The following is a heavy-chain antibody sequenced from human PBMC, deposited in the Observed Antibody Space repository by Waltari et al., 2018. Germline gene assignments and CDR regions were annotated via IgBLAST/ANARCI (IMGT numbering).Heavy chain of an antibody. Sequence: EGQLVESGGGLVQPGGSLKLSGAASGCAFSSVWMHWVRQVPGQGLVWVSRINSDGSDTSYADSVRGRFTVSRDNAKNMVYLQTKSLRAEDTAIYYCTRDSPSWIWGQGTMVSVSS. CDR1: GCAFSSVW. CDR3: TRDSPSWI. V-gene: IGHV3-74*01. J-gene: IGHJ3*02. CDR2: INSDGSDT.